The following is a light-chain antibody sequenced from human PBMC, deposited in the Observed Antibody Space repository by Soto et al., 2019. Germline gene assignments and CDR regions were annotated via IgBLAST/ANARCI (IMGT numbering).Light chain of an antibody. CDR2: GAS. CDR1: QSVSSYY. Sequence: EIVLTQSPGTLSLSRGERATLSCRASQSVSSYYLAWYQQKPGQAPRLLIFGASSRATGIPDRFSGSGSGTDFTLTISRLEPEAFAVYYCQQYGRSPLTFGQGTKVEIK. CDR3: QQYGRSPLT. J-gene: IGKJ1*01. V-gene: IGKV3-20*01.